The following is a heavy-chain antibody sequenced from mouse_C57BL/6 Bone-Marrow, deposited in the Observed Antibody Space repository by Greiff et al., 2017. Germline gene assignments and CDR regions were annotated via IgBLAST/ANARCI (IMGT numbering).Heavy chain of an antibody. CDR1: GYTFTSYT. CDR2: INPSSGYT. Sequence: VQLVESGAELARPGASVKMSCKASGYTFTSYTMHWVKQRPGQGLEWIGYINPSSGYTKYNQKFKDKATLTADKSSSTAYMQLSSLTSEDSAVYYCARRYYDYSNFDYWGQGTTLTVSS. V-gene: IGHV1-4*01. J-gene: IGHJ2*01. CDR3: ARRYYDYSNFDY. D-gene: IGHD2-4*01.